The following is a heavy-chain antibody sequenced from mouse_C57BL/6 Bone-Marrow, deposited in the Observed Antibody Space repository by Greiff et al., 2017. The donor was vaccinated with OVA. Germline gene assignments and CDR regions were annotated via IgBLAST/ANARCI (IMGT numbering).Heavy chain of an antibody. V-gene: IGHV1-59*01. D-gene: IGHD2-3*01. Sequence: QVQLQQPGAELVRPGTSVKLSCKASGYTFTSYWMHWVKQRPGQGLEWIGVIDPSDSYTNYNQKFKGKATLTVDTSSSTAYMQLSILTSEDSAVYYCARGDGCPFAYWGQGALVTVSA. CDR1: GYTFTSYW. J-gene: IGHJ3*01. CDR3: ARGDGCPFAY. CDR2: IDPSDSYT.